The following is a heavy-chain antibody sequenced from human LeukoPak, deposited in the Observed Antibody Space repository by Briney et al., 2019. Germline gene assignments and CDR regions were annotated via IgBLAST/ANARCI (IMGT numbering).Heavy chain of an antibody. CDR3: ARHFSTAGALAIDN. J-gene: IGHJ4*02. CDR1: GDSISSSTDY. V-gene: IGHV4-39*01. Sequence: PSETLSLTCSVSGDSISSSTDYWAWIRQPPGKGLEWIESMYYGGSTYYNPSLKSRVTISVDTSKNQFSLKVRSVTAADTAVYYCARHFSTAGALAIDNWGQGTLVTVSS. D-gene: IGHD6-13*01. CDR2: MYYGGST.